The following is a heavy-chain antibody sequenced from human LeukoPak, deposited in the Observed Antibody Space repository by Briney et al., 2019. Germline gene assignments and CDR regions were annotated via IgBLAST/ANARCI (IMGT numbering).Heavy chain of an antibody. CDR2: INTRGDNT. D-gene: IGHD5-24*01. J-gene: IGHJ4*02. CDR3: AKDLFGMATPDDFDY. V-gene: IGHV3-23*01. Sequence: GGSLRLSCAASGFTFSTYAMSWVRQAPGKGLEWVSTINTRGDNTYYADSVKGRFTISRDDSKNTLYLQMNSLRAEDTDVYYCAKDLFGMATPDDFDYWGQGTLVTVSS. CDR1: GFTFSTYA.